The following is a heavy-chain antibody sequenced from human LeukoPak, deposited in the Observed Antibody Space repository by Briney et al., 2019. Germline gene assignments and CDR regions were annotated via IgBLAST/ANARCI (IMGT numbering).Heavy chain of an antibody. CDR2: IWYDGSNK. V-gene: IGHV3-33*08. J-gene: IGHJ4*02. CDR1: GFTFSSYG. Sequence: PGGSLRLSCAASGFTFSSYGMHWVRQAPGKGLEWVAVIWYDGSNKYYADSVKGRFTISRDNSKNTLYLQMNSLRAEDTAVYYCARTSGSYYFDYWGQGTLVTVSS. CDR3: ARTSGSYYFDY. D-gene: IGHD3-10*01.